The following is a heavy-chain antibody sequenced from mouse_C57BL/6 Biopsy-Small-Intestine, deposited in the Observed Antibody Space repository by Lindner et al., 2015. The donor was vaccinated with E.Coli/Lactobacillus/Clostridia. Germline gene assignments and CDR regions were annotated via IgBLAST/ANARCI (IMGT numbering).Heavy chain of an antibody. CDR2: INPSTGGT. J-gene: IGHJ2*01. CDR3: ARYDS. V-gene: IGHV1-42*01. Sequence: VQLQESGPELVKPGASVKISCKASGYSFTGYYMNWVKQSPEKSLEWIGEINPSTGGTTYSQKFKAKATLTVDKSSSTAYMQLKSLTSEDSAVYYCARYDSWGQGTTLTVSS. CDR1: GYSFTGYY.